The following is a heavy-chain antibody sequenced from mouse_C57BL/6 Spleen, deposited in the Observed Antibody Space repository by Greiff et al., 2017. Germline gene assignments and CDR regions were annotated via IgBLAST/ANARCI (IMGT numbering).Heavy chain of an antibody. CDR1: GYTFTDYY. CDR2: IYPGSGNT. V-gene: IGHV1-76*01. D-gene: IGHD2-5*01. Sequence: VQLQQSGAELVRPGASVKLSCKASGYTFTDYYINWVKQRPGQGLEWIARIYPGSGNTYYNEKFKGKATLTAETSSSTAYMQLSSLTSEDSAVYFCARSYYSKGYAMDYWGQGTSVTVSS. J-gene: IGHJ4*01. CDR3: ARSYYSKGYAMDY.